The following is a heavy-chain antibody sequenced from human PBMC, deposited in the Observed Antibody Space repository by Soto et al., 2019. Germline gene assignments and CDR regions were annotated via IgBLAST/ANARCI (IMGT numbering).Heavy chain of an antibody. J-gene: IGHJ4*02. CDR2: IIPIFGTA. V-gene: IGHV1-69*13. Sequence: SVKVSCKASGGTFSSYAISWVRQAPGQGLEWMGGIIPIFGTANYAQKFQGRVTITADEFTSTAYMELSSLRSEDTAVYYCARDTAAAGIFDYWGQGTLVTVSS. D-gene: IGHD6-13*01. CDR3: ARDTAAAGIFDY. CDR1: GGTFSSYA.